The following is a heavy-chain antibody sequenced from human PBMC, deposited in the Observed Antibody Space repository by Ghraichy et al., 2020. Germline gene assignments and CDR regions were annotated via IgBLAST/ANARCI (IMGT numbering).Heavy chain of an antibody. CDR1: GFSFSSYW. J-gene: IGHJ6*02. CDR3: ARGRGSGTTFSAYYYYGLDA. D-gene: IGHD2/OR15-2a*01. V-gene: IGHV3-74*01. Sequence: LSLTCEASGFSFSSYWLHWVRQAPGKGLVWVSRISSDGSGTNYADSVKDRFTISRDNAKNTLFLQMNSLRAEDTAIYHCARGRGSGTTFSAYYYYGLDAWGQGTTVTVSS. CDR2: ISSDGSGT.